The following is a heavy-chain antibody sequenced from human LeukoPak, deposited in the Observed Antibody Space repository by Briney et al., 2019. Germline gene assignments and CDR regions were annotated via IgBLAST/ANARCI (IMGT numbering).Heavy chain of an antibody. CDR3: AELGITMIGGV. V-gene: IGHV3-21*01. Sequence: GGSLRLSCAASGFTFSIYSINWVRQAPGKGLEWVSFITGNSNYIYYADSVKGRFTISRDNAKNSLYLQMNSLRAEDTAVYYCAELGITMIGGVWGKGTTVTISS. J-gene: IGHJ6*04. CDR1: GFTFSIYS. CDR2: ITGNSNYI. D-gene: IGHD3-10*02.